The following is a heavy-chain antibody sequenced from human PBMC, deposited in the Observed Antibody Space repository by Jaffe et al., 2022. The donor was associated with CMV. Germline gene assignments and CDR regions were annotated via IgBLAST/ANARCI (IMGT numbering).Heavy chain of an antibody. CDR2: INHSGST. D-gene: IGHD2-8*01. J-gene: IGHJ6*02. CDR1: GGSFSGYY. Sequence: QVQLQQWGAGLLKPSETLSLTCAVYGGSFSGYYWSWIRQPPGKGLEWIGEINHSGSTNYNPSLKSRVTISVDTSKNQFSLKLSSVTAADTAVYYCARGWLQLNCTNGVCWGVPYYYYGMDVWGQGTTVTVSS. CDR3: ARGWLQLNCTNGVCWGVPYYYYGMDV. V-gene: IGHV4-34*01.